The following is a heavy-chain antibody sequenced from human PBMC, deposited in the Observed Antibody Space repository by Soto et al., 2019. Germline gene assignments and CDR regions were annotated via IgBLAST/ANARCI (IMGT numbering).Heavy chain of an antibody. CDR3: ASRTDYYYYYGMDV. V-gene: IGHV5-10-1*01. CDR2: IDPSDSYT. CDR1: GYSFTSYW. Sequence: GESLKISCKGSGYSFTSYWISWVRQMSGKGLEWMGRIDPSDSYTNYSPSFQGHVTISADKSISTAYLQWSSLKASDTAMYYCASRTDYYYYYGMDVWGQGTTVTVSS. J-gene: IGHJ6*02.